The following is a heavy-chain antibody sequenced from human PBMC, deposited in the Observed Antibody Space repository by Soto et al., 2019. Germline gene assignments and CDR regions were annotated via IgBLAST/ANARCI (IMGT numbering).Heavy chain of an antibody. CDR1: GGSFSGYY. Sequence: SETLCLTCAGYGGSFSGYYWSWIRQPPGKGLEWIGEINHSGSTNYNPSLKSRVTISVDTSKNQFSLKLSSVTAADTSVYYCARVYSGSYSDSWGRGTLVT. V-gene: IGHV4-34*01. D-gene: IGHD1-26*01. CDR3: ARVYSGSYSDS. CDR2: INHSGST. J-gene: IGHJ4*02.